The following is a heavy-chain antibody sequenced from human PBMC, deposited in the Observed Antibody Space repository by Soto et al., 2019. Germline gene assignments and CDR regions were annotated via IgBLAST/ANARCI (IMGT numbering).Heavy chain of an antibody. CDR3: ARDPIVGATLRAFDI. V-gene: IGHV1-18*01. D-gene: IGHD1-26*01. Sequence: EASVKVSCKASGYTFTSYGISWVLQAPGQGLEWMGWISAYNGNTNYAQKLQGRVTMTTDTSTSTAYMELRSLRSDDTAVYYCARDPIVGATLRAFDIWGQGTMVTVSS. CDR1: GYTFTSYG. J-gene: IGHJ3*02. CDR2: ISAYNGNT.